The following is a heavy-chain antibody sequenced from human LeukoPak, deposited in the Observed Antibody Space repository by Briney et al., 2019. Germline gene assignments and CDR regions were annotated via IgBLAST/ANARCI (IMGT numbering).Heavy chain of an antibody. CDR1: GGSISSYY. CDR2: INHSGST. J-gene: IGHJ6*02. Sequence: PSETLSLTCTVSGGSISSYYWSWIRQPPGKGLEWIGEINHSGSTNYNPSLKSRVTISVDTSKNQFSLKLSSVTAADTAVYYCARGSAEYYYYYGMDVWGQGTTVTVSS. V-gene: IGHV4-34*01. CDR3: ARGSAEYYYYYGMDV.